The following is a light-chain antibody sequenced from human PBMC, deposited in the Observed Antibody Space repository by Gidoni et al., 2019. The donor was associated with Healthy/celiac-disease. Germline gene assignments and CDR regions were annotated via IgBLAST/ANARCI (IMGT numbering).Light chain of an antibody. CDR3: SSYAGSNSVV. J-gene: IGLJ2*01. Sequence: SALTQPPSPSGSPGQSVTISCTGTSSDVGGDNYVSWYQQHPGKAPKLSIYEVSKRPSGVPDRFSGSKSGNTASLTVSGLQAEDEADYYCSSYAGSNSVVFGGGTKLTVL. V-gene: IGLV2-8*01. CDR1: SSDVGGDNY. CDR2: EVS.